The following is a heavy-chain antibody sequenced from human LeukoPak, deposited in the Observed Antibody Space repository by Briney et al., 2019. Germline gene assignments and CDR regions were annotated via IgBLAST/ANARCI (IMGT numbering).Heavy chain of an antibody. CDR1: GGSISSYY. CDR2: IYTSGST. Sequence: SETLSLTCTVSGGSISSYYWSWIRQPAGKGLEWIGRIYTSGSTNYNPSLKSRVTMSVDTSKNQFSLKLSSVTAADTAVYYCARDNLLLEWLFTHDYYYYYMDVWGKGTTVTVSS. V-gene: IGHV4-4*07. D-gene: IGHD3-3*01. J-gene: IGHJ6*03. CDR3: ARDNLLLEWLFTHDYYYYYMDV.